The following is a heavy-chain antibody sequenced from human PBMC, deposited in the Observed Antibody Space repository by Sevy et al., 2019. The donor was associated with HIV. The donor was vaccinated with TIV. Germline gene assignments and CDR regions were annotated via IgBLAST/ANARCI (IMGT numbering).Heavy chain of an antibody. V-gene: IGHV3-23*01. CDR3: AKDPVVVTANDYYYYGMDV. CDR1: GFTFSSYA. D-gene: IGHD2-21*02. CDR2: ISGSGGST. Sequence: LSLTCAASGFTFSSYAMSWVRQAPGKGLEWVSAISGSGGSTYYADSVKGRFTISRDNSKNTLYLQMNSLRAEETAVYYCAKDPVVVTANDYYYYGMDVWGQGTTVTVSS. J-gene: IGHJ6*02.